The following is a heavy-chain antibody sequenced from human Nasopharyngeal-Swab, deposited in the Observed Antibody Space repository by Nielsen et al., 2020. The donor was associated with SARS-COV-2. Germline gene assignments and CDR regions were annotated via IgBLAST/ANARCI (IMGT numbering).Heavy chain of an antibody. V-gene: IGHV3-7*01. CDR1: GINLSYYL. CDR3: ARDQYYDSSGYYYYGMDV. J-gene: IGHJ6*02. D-gene: IGHD3-22*01. Sequence: ESLKIFLSTFGINLSYYLKNWVRQAPGKGLERVANIKQDGSEKYYVDSVKGRFTISRDNAKNSLYLQMNSLRAEDTAVYYCARDQYYDSSGYYYYGMDVWGQGTTVTVSS. CDR2: IKQDGSEK.